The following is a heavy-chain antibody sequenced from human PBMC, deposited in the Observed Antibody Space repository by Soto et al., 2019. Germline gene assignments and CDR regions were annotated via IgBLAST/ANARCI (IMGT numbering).Heavy chain of an antibody. Sequence: QLQLQESGSGLVKPSQTLSLTCVVSGGSISSDGSSWSWIRQPPGKGLEWIGYIYDSGRSYFNPSLKSRVTISVDTSKNQFSLKLSSVTAADTAVYYCARATQYYFGTSGYPTGPHFAFEIWGQGTMVTVSS. V-gene: IGHV4-30-2*01. CDR1: GGSISSDGSS. D-gene: IGHD3-22*01. CDR3: ARATQYYFGTSGYPTGPHFAFEI. CDR2: IYDSGRS. J-gene: IGHJ3*02.